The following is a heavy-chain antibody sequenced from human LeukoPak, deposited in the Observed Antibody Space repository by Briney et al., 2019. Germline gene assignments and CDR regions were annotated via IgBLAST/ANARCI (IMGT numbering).Heavy chain of an antibody. CDR1: GFTFSSYG. Sequence: PGGSLRLSCAASGFTFSSYGMHWVRQAPGKGLEWVAVIWYDGSNKYYADSVKGRFTISRDNSKNTLYLQMNSLRAEDTAVYYCAKDRLHCSSTSCDSFYFQHWGQGTLVTVSS. CDR3: AKDRLHCSSTSCDSFYFQH. V-gene: IGHV3-33*06. D-gene: IGHD2-2*01. CDR2: IWYDGSNK. J-gene: IGHJ1*01.